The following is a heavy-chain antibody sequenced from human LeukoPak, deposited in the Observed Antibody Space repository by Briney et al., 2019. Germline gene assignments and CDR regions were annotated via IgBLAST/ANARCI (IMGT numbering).Heavy chain of an antibody. J-gene: IGHJ4*02. CDR2: IKQDGSEK. Sequence: GGSLRLSFAASGFTFSSYWMSWVRQAPGKGLEWVANIKQDGSEKYYVDSVKGRFTISRDNAKNSLYLQMNSLRAEDTAVYYCASSGPMVRGVPYYFDYWGQGTLVTVSS. CDR1: GFTFSSYW. CDR3: ASSGPMVRGVPYYFDY. V-gene: IGHV3-7*01. D-gene: IGHD3-10*01.